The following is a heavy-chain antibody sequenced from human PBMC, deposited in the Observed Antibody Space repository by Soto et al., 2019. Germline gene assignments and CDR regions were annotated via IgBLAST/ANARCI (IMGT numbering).Heavy chain of an antibody. Sequence: EVQLLESGGGLVQPGESLRLSCAASGFTFSSYAMSWVRQAPGKGLEWVSVISGSDDSTYYADSVKGRFTISRDNSKNTLYLKMNGLRAEDTAVYSCAKRTTSSTFDYGGQGPLVTVSS. CDR3: AKRTTSSTFDY. J-gene: IGHJ4*02. CDR2: ISGSDDST. CDR1: GFTFSSYA. V-gene: IGHV3-23*01.